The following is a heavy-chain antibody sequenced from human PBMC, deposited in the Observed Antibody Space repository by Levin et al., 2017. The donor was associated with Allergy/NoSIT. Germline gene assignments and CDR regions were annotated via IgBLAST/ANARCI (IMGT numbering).Heavy chain of an antibody. J-gene: IGHJ4*02. D-gene: IGHD5-24*01. V-gene: IGHV3-53*05. CDR1: GFTVSSNY. CDR2: TYPDGRT. CDR3: ARDKAGDGYDD. Sequence: GESLKISCAASGFTVSSNYMSWVRQAPGKGLEWVSVTYPDGRTYYADSVKGRFTLSRDTSKNTLSLQMYSLRVEDTAVYYCARDKAGDGYDDWGQGTLVTVSS.